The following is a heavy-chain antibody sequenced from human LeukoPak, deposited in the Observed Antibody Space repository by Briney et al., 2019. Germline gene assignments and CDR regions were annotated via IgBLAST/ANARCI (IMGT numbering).Heavy chain of an antibody. J-gene: IGHJ4*02. CDR2: IISASTYI. D-gene: IGHD3-3*01. CDR3: AREGSGLGYFDY. CDR1: GFKFNQYT. V-gene: IGHV3-21*01. Sequence: GGSLRLSCAASGFKFNQYTMHWARQAPGKGLEWVSSIISASTYIYYADSLEGRFTISRDNARDSVFLHMNSLRADDTAVYYCAREGSGLGYFDYWGQGTLVTVAS.